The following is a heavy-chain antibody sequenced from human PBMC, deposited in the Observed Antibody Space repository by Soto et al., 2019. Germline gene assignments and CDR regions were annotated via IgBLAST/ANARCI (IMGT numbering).Heavy chain of an antibody. CDR1: GGSISSSSYY. V-gene: IGHV4-39*01. CDR3: ARQHADIAAAGTIDY. CDR2: IYYSGST. J-gene: IGHJ4*02. D-gene: IGHD6-13*01. Sequence: QLQLQESGPGLVKPSETLSLTCTVSGGSISSSSYYWGWIRQPPGKGLEWIGSIYYSGSTYYNPSPKSRITISVDTSKNQFSLKLSSVTAADTAVYYCARQHADIAAAGTIDYWGQGTLVTVSS.